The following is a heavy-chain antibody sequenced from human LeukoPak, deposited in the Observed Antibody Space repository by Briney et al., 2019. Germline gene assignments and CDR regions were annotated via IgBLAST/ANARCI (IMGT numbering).Heavy chain of an antibody. J-gene: IGHJ3*02. CDR2: IKQDGREK. CDR1: GFTFSSYW. D-gene: IGHD3-22*01. V-gene: IGHV3-7*01. Sequence: GGSLRLSCAASGFTFSSYWMSWVRQAPGKGLEWVANIKQDGREKYYVDSVKGRFTISRDNAKNSLYLQMNSLRAEDPAVYYCARASWDSSGYDAFDXXGQGXXXTV. CDR3: ARASWDSSGYDAFDX.